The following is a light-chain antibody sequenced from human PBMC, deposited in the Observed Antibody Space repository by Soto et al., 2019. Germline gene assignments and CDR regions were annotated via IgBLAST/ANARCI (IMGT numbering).Light chain of an antibody. J-gene: IGKJ1*01. CDR2: DTS. CDR3: QNYYDWPTTT. Sequence: EIVMTQSPGTLSVSPGEGATLSCRASQSVRNSLAWYQQKPGQAPRLLIYDTSTRATGIPARFSGSVSGTEFALTISSLQSEDFAVYYGQNYYDWPTTTFRQGTKVDIK. CDR1: QSVRNS. V-gene: IGKV3-15*01.